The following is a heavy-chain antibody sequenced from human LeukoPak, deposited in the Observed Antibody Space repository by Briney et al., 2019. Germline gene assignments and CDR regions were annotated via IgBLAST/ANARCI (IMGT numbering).Heavy chain of an antibody. CDR3: ARKGDYHDY. J-gene: IGHJ4*02. CDR2: ISGTSSHI. V-gene: IGHV3-48*02. Sequence: PGGSLRLSCTASGFTFSSLSMNWVRQAPGKGLEWVSYISGTSSHIYYADSVKGRFTISRDNAKNSLYLQMNSLRDEDTAVYYCARKGDYHDYWGQGTLVTVSS. CDR1: GFTFSSLS.